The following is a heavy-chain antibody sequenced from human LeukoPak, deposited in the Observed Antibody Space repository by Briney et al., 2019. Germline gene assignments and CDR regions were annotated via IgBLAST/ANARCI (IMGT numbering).Heavy chain of an antibody. CDR2: INHSGST. Sequence: SETLSLTCAVYGGSFSGYYWSWIRQPPGKGLEWIGEINHSGSTNYNPSLKSRVTISVDTSKNQFSLKLSSVTAADTAVYYCARSHSTNWSYFDYWGQGTLVTVSS. D-gene: IGHD1-1*01. CDR1: GGSFSGYY. CDR3: ARSHSTNWSYFDY. J-gene: IGHJ4*02. V-gene: IGHV4-34*01.